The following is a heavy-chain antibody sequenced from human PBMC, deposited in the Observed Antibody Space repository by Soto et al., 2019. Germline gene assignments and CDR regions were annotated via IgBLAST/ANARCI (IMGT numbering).Heavy chain of an antibody. CDR1: GYTFTTYT. CDR3: ARDSRGWYDY. Sequence: QVPLVQSGAEVKKPGASVKVSFKASGYTFTTYTMHWVRQAPGQRLEWMGWINPGTGNTKYSQKFQGRVTITRDTSATTAYMELSSLRSEDTAVYYCARDSRGWYDYWGQGTLVTVSS. D-gene: IGHD6-19*01. CDR2: INPGTGNT. J-gene: IGHJ4*02. V-gene: IGHV1-3*01.